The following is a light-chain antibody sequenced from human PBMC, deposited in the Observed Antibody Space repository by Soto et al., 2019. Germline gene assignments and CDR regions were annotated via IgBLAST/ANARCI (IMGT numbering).Light chain of an antibody. CDR2: GAS. J-gene: IGKJ3*01. CDR1: QSVSSRN. CDR3: QHYGSSPFT. V-gene: IGKV3-20*01. Sequence: EIVLTQSPGTLSWSPGERATLSCRASQSVSSRNLAWYQQKPGQAPRLLIYGASTRATGIPDRFSGSGSGTDFTLTISRVEPEDFAVYYCQHYGSSPFTFGPGTKVDIK.